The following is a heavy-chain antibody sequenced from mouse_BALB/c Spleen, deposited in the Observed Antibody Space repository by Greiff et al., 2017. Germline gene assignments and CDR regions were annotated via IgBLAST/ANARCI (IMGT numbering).Heavy chain of an antibody. CDR3: ARGNYGNYYFDY. CDR1: GFAFSSYD. Sequence: EVMLVESGGGLVKPGGSLKLSCAASGFAFSSYDMSWVRQTPEKRLEWVAYISSGGGSTYYPDTVKGRFTISRDNAKNTLYLQMSSLKSEDTAMYYCARGNYGNYYFDYWGQGTTLTVSS. CDR2: ISSGGGST. J-gene: IGHJ2*01. V-gene: IGHV5-12-1*01. D-gene: IGHD2-1*01.